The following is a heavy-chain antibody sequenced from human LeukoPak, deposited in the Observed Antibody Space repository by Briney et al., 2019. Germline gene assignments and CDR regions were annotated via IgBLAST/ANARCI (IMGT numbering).Heavy chain of an antibody. V-gene: IGHV3-15*01. Sequence: PGGSLRLSCAASGFTFSNAWMSWVRPAPGKGLAWVGRIKSKTDGGTTDYAAPVKGRFTISRDDSKNTLYLQMNSLKTEDTAVYYCATDRSGWYDYWGQGTLVTVSS. CDR1: GFTFSNAW. D-gene: IGHD6-19*01. CDR3: ATDRSGWYDY. J-gene: IGHJ4*02. CDR2: IKSKTDGGTT.